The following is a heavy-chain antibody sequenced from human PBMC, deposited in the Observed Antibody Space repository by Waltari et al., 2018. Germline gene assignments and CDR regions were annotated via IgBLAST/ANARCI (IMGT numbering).Heavy chain of an antibody. V-gene: IGHV3-74*01. CDR2: INIDGGYI. D-gene: IGHD5-18*01. J-gene: IGHJ4*02. Sequence: EVQLVESGGGLVQPGGSLRLSCAASGFTFGDYWMHWVRQAPGKGLEWVTLINIDGGYISCTEAVKGRFTISRDNAKNTLFLQLNSLRADDTAVYYCARKGGRGYPYGPFYYDHWGQGTLVTVSP. CDR3: ARKGGRGYPYGPFYYDH. CDR1: GFTFGDYW.